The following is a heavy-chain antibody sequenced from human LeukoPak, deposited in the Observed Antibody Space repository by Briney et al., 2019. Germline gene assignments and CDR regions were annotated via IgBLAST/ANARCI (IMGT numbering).Heavy chain of an antibody. J-gene: IGHJ4*02. CDR2: ISGSGGST. D-gene: IGHD3-22*01. CDR1: GFTFSSYA. V-gene: IGHV3-23*01. Sequence: GGSLRLSCAASGFTFSSYAMSWVRRAPGKGLEWVSAISGSGGSTYYADSVEGRFTISRDNSKNTLYLQMNSLRAEDTAVYYCAKDGAYYYDSSVWGYYFDYWGQGTLVTVSS. CDR3: AKDGAYYYDSSVWGYYFDY.